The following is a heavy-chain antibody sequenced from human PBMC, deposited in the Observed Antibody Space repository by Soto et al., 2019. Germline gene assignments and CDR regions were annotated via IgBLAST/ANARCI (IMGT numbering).Heavy chain of an antibody. CDR2: VSHDGRNT. CDR1: DFSFSAYA. J-gene: IGHJ4*02. V-gene: IGHV3-30*04. D-gene: IGHD6-19*01. CDR3: AKGGRQWLVTSDFNY. Sequence: GGSLRLSCAASDFSFSAYAMHWVRQAPGKGLEWVAVVSHDGRNTHYADSVKGRFTISRDSSKNTVSLEMTSLRAEDTAVYYCAKGGRQWLVTSDFNYWGQGALVTVSS.